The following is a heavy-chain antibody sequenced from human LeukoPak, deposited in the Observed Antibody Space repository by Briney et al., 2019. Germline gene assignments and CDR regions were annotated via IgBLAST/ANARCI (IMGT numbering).Heavy chain of an antibody. Sequence: GGSLRLSCVVSGFTFSTYDMHWVRQAPGKGLEWVANIKQDGSEEYYVDSVKGRFTISRDNAKNSLYLQMNSLRAEDTAVYYCARRYFDYWGQGILVTVSS. V-gene: IGHV3-7*03. J-gene: IGHJ4*02. CDR2: IKQDGSEE. CDR3: ARRYFDY. CDR1: GFTFSTYD.